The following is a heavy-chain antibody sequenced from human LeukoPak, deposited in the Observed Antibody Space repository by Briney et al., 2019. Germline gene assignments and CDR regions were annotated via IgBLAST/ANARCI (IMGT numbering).Heavy chain of an antibody. V-gene: IGHV3-11*01. CDR2: ISSSCSTI. CDR1: GFTFSHYY. J-gene: IGHJ4*02. CDR3: ATDWDTAMVTGG. D-gene: IGHD5-18*01. Sequence: GGSLTLPRAASGFTFSHYYMSWIHQAPRKGLEGVAYISSSCSTIYYADSPKGRFTISRDNAKNSLYLKMNSLRAEDTAVYYCATDWDTAMVTGGWGQGTLVTVSS.